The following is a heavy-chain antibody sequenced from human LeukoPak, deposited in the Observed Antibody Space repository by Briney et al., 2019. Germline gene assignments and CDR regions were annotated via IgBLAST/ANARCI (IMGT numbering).Heavy chain of an antibody. Sequence: PGGSLRPSCAASGFTFSSYWMSWVRQAPAKGLEWVANIKQDGSEKYYVDSVKGRFTISRDNSKNSLYLQMNSLRTEDTALYYCAKGVNSGTGAFDIWGQGTMVTVSS. CDR3: AKGVNSGTGAFDI. CDR1: GFTFSSYW. V-gene: IGHV3-7*03. CDR2: IKQDGSEK. D-gene: IGHD3-10*01. J-gene: IGHJ3*02.